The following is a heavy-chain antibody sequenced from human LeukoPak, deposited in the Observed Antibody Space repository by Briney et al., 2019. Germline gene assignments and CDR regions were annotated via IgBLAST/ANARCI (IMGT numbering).Heavy chain of an antibody. V-gene: IGHV3-66*01. D-gene: IGHD1-26*01. CDR2: IYSGGST. Sequence: SGGSLRLSCAASGFTFSSYAMSWVRQAPGKGLEWVSVIYSGGSTYYADSVKSRFTISRDNSKNTLYLQMNSLRAEDTAVYYCAREVGATGFDYWGQGTLVTVSS. CDR3: AREVGATGFDY. J-gene: IGHJ4*02. CDR1: GFTFSSYA.